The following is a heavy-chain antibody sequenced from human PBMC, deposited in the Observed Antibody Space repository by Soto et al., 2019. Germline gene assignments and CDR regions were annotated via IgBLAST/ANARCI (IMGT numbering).Heavy chain of an antibody. Sequence: ASVKVSCKTSGYDFSYYGIHWVRQAPGQRLEWMGWINADNGNTKYSQSFQGRVTITTDTSASTAYMELSSLRSEDTTVYFCARGGYSAGYIGYLDYWGQGTVVTVSS. J-gene: IGHJ4*02. CDR1: GYDFSYYG. V-gene: IGHV1-3*01. D-gene: IGHD5-18*01. CDR2: INADNGNT. CDR3: ARGGYSAGYIGYLDY.